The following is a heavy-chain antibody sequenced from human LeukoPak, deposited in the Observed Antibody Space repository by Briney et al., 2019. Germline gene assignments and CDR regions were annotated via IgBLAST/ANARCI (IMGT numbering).Heavy chain of an antibody. CDR3: ARGDRGDYYYYYMDV. Sequence: SETLSLTCTVSSGSVSSTDCYWGWIRQPPETGLEFIGAIFSNGDTYYNPSLRSRVTLSVDTSRNQFSLKLSSMTAADTAVYYCARGDRGDYYYYYMDVWGKGTTVTVSS. CDR2: IFSNGDT. J-gene: IGHJ6*03. CDR1: SGSVSSTDCY. D-gene: IGHD3-22*01. V-gene: IGHV4-39*07.